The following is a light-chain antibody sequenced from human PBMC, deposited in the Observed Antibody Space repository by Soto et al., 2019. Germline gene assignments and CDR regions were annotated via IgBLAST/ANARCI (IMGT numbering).Light chain of an antibody. J-gene: IGKJ2*01. CDR1: QSVSSN. CDR3: QQYNNWPYP. Sequence: EIVMTQSPATLSVSPGERATLSCGASQSVSSNLAWYQQKPGQAPRLLIYGASTRATGIPARFSGSGSGTEFTRTISSLQSEDFAVYYCQQYNNWPYPFGQGTKLEIK. CDR2: GAS. V-gene: IGKV3-15*01.